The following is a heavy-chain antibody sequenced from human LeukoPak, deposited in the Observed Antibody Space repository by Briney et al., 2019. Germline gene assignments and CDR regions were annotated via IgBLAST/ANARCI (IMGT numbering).Heavy chain of an antibody. V-gene: IGHV3-73*01. Sequence: GALILSCAASGFTFSGSAMHWVRQASGKGLEWVGRIRSKANSYATAYAASVKGRFTISRDDSKNTAYLQMNSLKTEDTAVYYCTRWGVAGTENYYGMDVWGQGTTVTVSS. J-gene: IGHJ6*02. CDR2: IRSKANSYAT. CDR1: GFTFSGSA. CDR3: TRWGVAGTENYYGMDV. D-gene: IGHD6-19*01.